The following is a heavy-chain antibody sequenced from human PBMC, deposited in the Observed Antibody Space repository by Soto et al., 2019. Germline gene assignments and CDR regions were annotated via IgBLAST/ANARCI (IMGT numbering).Heavy chain of an antibody. CDR1: GDSFISSW. V-gene: IGHV5-10-1*01. CDR3: ARLEVYYHMDV. J-gene: IGHJ6*02. Sequence: GESLKISCKGSGDSFISSWISWVRQMPGKGLEWMGRIDPSDSYTNYSPSFQGHVTISADRSISTAYLQWSGLKASDTAMYYCARLEVYYHMDVWGQGTTVTVSS. CDR2: IDPSDSYT.